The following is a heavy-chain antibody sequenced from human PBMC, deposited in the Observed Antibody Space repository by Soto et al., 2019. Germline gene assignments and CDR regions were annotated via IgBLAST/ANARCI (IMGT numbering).Heavy chain of an antibody. D-gene: IGHD2-15*01. CDR2: ISYDGSNK. CDR3: AKDDCSGGSCYSWDYYYGMDV. Sequence: QVQLVESGGGVVQPGRSLRLSCAASGFTFSSYGMHWVRQAPGKGLEWVAVISYDGSNKYYADSVKGRFTISRDNSKNTLYLQMNSLRAEDTAVYYCAKDDCSGGSCYSWDYYYGMDVW. CDR1: GFTFSSYG. J-gene: IGHJ6*01. V-gene: IGHV3-30*18.